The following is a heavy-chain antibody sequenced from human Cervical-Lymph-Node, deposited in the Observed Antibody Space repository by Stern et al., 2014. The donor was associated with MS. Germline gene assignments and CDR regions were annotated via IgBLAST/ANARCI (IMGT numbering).Heavy chain of an antibody. D-gene: IGHD3-3*01. V-gene: IGHV3-15*01. CDR3: STLASIFGAVNLDFDL. Sequence: EMQLVESGGGFVKPGGSLTLSCAASGFTFSHAWMSWVRQSPGKGLEWVGRIKSEANGGTTDYAAPVEGRLNVSRDDSCNMVILEMSNRKTEDPGLYYRSTLASIFGAVNLDFDLWGQGTSVIVSS. CDR2: IKSEANGGTT. J-gene: IGHJ6*02. CDR1: GFTFSHAW.